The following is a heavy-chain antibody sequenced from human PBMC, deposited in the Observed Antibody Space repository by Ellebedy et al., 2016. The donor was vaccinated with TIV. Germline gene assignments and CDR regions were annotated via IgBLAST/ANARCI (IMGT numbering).Heavy chain of an antibody. Sequence: AASVKVSCKASGHAFISYGFTWVRQAPGQWLEWMGWIRASNGNTHYSKKVQDRVTITTATSTRTAYMEMKSVSYDDTALYYCATNFYDSGSPAHWGQGTLVTVSS. CDR3: ATNFYDSGSPAH. J-gene: IGHJ4*02. D-gene: IGHD3-10*01. V-gene: IGHV1-18*04. CDR2: IRASNGNT. CDR1: GHAFISYG.